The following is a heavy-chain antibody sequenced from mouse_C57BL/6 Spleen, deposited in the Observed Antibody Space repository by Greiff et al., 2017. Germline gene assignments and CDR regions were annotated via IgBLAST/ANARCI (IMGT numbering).Heavy chain of an antibody. CDR3: ARGGDGYPWYFDV. V-gene: IGHV3-6*01. J-gene: IGHJ1*03. D-gene: IGHD2-3*01. CDR2: ISYDGSN. CDR1: GYSITSGYY. Sequence: EVQLQQSGPGLVKPSQSLSLTCSVTGYSITSGYYWNWIRQFPGNKLEWMGYISYDGSNNYNPSLKNLSSITLDTSKNQLFLKLNSVTTEDTATDYCARGGDGYPWYFDVWGTGTTVTVSS.